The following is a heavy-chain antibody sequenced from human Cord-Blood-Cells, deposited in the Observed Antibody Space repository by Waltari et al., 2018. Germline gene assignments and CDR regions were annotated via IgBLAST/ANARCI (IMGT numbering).Heavy chain of an antibody. D-gene: IGHD2-2*01. CDR1: GFTFSSYS. CDR3: ARDRGYCSSTSCYDAFDI. CDR2: ISSSSSTI. Sequence: EVQLVESGGGLVQPGGSLRLSCAASGFTFSSYSMNWVRQAPGKGLEWVSYISSSSSTIYYADDVKGRFTNARDNAKNSLYLQMNSLRDEETAVYYCARDRGYCSSTSCYDAFDIWGQGTMVTVSS. V-gene: IGHV3-48*02. J-gene: IGHJ3*02.